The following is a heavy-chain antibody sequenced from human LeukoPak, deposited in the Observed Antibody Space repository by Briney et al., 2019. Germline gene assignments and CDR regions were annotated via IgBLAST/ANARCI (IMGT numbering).Heavy chain of an antibody. Sequence: GGTLRLSCAAYGITFSSYGMSWVRQAPGKGLEWVSSISSTGGTTYYADSVKGRFTISRDNSKNTLYLQMNSLRAEDTAIYYCAKNGDRGAYCTGGTCYPYFYYYMDVWGKGTTVTI. CDR2: ISSTGGTT. V-gene: IGHV3-23*01. J-gene: IGHJ6*03. CDR1: GITFSSYG. D-gene: IGHD2-15*01. CDR3: AKNGDRGAYCTGGTCYPYFYYYMDV.